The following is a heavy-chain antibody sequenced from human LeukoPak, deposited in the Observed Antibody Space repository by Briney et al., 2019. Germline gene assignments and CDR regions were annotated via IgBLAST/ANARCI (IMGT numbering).Heavy chain of an antibody. CDR2: ISSSSSYI. Sequence: GGSLRLSCAASGFTFSSSSMNWVRQAPGKGLEWVSSISSSSSYIYYADSVKGRFTISRDNAKNSLYLQMNSLRAEDTAVYYCARVGRTSDAFDIWGQGTMVTVSS. D-gene: IGHD1-26*01. J-gene: IGHJ3*02. CDR1: GFTFSSSS. CDR3: ARVGRTSDAFDI. V-gene: IGHV3-21*01.